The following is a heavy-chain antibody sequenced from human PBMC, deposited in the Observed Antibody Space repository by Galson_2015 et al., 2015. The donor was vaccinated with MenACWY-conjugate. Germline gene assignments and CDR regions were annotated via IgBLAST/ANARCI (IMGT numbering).Heavy chain of an antibody. Sequence: SLRPSCAASGFTFNNYWMHWVRQPPGKGLEWISYIKADGSFSNYADSAKGRFTISTDNAKNMVYLQMDGLGDEDTAVYFCARDNNWSFDSWGQGTLVTVSS. CDR1: GFTFNNYW. J-gene: IGHJ4*02. CDR2: IKADGSFS. D-gene: IGHD1-1*01. V-gene: IGHV3-74*01. CDR3: ARDNNWSFDS.